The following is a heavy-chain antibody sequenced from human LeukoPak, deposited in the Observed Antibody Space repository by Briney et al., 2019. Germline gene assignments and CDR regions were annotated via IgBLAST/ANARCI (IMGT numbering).Heavy chain of an antibody. V-gene: IGHV3-21*01. J-gene: IGHJ3*02. Sequence: AGGSLRLSCAASGFTFSSYTMNWVRQAPGKGLEWVSSISSSSSYIYYADSVKGRFTISRNNAKNSLYLQMNSLRAEDTAVYYCARDRIIYGDYGDAFDIWGQGTMVTVSS. CDR3: ARDRIIYGDYGDAFDI. D-gene: IGHD4-17*01. CDR1: GFTFSSYT. CDR2: ISSSSSYI.